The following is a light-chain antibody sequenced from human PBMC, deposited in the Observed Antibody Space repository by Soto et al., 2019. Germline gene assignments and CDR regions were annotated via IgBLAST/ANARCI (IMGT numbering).Light chain of an antibody. Sequence: VMMAQSPLSLPVTLGQPASISCSSIXSLVYSDGDTYLSWFQQRPGQSPRRLLSQVSNRDSGVPDRFSGSGSGTDFALKISRVEAEDVGVYYCMQGTHWPITFGQGTRLEIK. CDR2: QVS. V-gene: IGKV2-30*01. CDR1: XSLVYSDGDTY. CDR3: MQGTHWPIT. J-gene: IGKJ5*01.